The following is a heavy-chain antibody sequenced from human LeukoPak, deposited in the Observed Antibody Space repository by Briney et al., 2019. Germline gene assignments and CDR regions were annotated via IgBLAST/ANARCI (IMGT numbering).Heavy chain of an antibody. J-gene: IGHJ1*01. CDR1: GASISSRSYY. CDR2: IYSGGGT. CDR3: ARQFYDSDGYYFQD. Sequence: SETLSLTCTVSGASISSRSYYWGWIRQPPGRGLEWIANIYSGGGTYQNPSLNSRVTISVDTSKTHFSLKLTSLTAADTAVYYCARQFYDSDGYYFQDWGQGTLVTVSS. V-gene: IGHV4-39*02. D-gene: IGHD3-22*01.